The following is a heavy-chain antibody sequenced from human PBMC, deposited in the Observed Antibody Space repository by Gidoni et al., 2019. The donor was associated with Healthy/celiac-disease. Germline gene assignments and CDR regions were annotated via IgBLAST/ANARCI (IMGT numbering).Heavy chain of an antibody. J-gene: IGHJ4*02. CDR3: ARAFSSYYYGSGSQGVPFDY. Sequence: EVQLVESGGGLVQPGGSLRLSCAASGFTFSSYWMQWVRQAPGKGLVWVSRINSDGSSTSYADSVKGRFTISRDNAKNTLYMQMNSLRAEDTAVYYCARAFSSYYYGSGSQGVPFDYWGQGTLVTVSS. D-gene: IGHD3-10*01. V-gene: IGHV3-74*01. CDR1: GFTFSSYW. CDR2: INSDGSST.